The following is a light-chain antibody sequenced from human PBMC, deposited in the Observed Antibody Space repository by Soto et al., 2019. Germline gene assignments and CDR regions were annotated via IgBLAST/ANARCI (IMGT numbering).Light chain of an antibody. V-gene: IGKV1-5*03. CDR1: QSISAW. CDR2: EAS. Sequence: DIQMTQSPSTLSASVGDSVSINCRASQSISAWLAWYQQKPGKAPRLLIYEASTLEIGVPSRFSGSGSGTEFTLTISSLQPDDVAIYYCQQYNDYSWTFGQGTKVDIK. CDR3: QQYNDYSWT. J-gene: IGKJ1*01.